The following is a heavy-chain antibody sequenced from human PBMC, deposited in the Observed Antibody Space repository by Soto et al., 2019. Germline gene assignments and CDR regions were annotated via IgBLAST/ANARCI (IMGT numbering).Heavy chain of an antibody. CDR2: INHSGST. CDR1: GGSFSGYY. V-gene: IGHV4-34*01. J-gene: IGHJ5*02. CDR3: AREGDNYGDYDRWFDP. D-gene: IGHD4-17*01. Sequence: KPSETLSLTCAVYGGSFSGYYWSWIRQPPGKGLEWIGEINHSGSTNYNPSLKSRVTISVDTSKNQFSLKLSSVTAADTAVYYCAREGDNYGDYDRWFDPWGQGTLVT.